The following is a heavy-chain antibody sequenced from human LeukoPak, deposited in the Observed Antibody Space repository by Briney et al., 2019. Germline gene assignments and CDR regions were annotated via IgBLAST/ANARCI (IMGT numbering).Heavy chain of an antibody. CDR1: GFSFSTYS. V-gene: IGHV3-30*02. CDR3: AKAAPSYSSLYYFDY. CDR2: IRYDGSNK. J-gene: IGHJ4*02. Sequence: GGSLRLSCAASGFSFSTYSMQWVRQAPGKGLEWVAFIRYDGSNKYYAASVKGRFTISRDNSKNTLYLQMNSLRVEDMAVYYCAKAAPSYSSLYYFDYWGQGTLVTVSS. D-gene: IGHD6-13*01.